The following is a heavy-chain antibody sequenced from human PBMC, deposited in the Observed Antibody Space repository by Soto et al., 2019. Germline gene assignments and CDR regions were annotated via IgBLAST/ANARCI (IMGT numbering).Heavy chain of an antibody. D-gene: IGHD2-15*01. V-gene: IGHV1-18*01. Sequence: ASVKVSCKASGYTFTSYGISWVRQAPGQGLEWMGWISAYNGNTNYAQKLQGRVTMTTDTSTSTAYMELRSLRSDDTAVYYCARDLYCSGGSCYLGPRGQGTLVTVSS. J-gene: IGHJ5*02. CDR3: ARDLYCSGGSCYLGP. CDR2: ISAYNGNT. CDR1: GYTFTSYG.